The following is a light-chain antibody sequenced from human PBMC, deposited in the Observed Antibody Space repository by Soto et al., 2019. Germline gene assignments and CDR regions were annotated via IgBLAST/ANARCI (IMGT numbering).Light chain of an antibody. V-gene: IGKV3-20*01. CDR1: QSVSSSY. CDR2: GAS. Sequence: EIVLTQSPGTLSLSRGERATLSCRASQSVSSSYLAWYQQKPGQAPRLLIYGASSRATGIPDRFSGSGSGTDFTLTISRLEPEDFAVYYCQQYGSSPLTLGGGTKVDIK. CDR3: QQYGSSPLT. J-gene: IGKJ4*01.